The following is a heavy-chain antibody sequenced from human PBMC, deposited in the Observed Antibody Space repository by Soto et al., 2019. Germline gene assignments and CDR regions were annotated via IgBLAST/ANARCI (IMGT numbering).Heavy chain of an antibody. J-gene: IGHJ4*02. Sequence: QVQLVQSGAEVKKPGSSVKVSCKASGGTFSSYAISWVRQAPGQGLEWMGGIIPIFGTANYAQKFQGRVTITADESTSTAYMELSSLRSEDTAVYYCASTTEYYYYDSSGYGYWGQGTLVTVSS. CDR3: ASTTEYYYYDSSGYGY. V-gene: IGHV1-69*12. D-gene: IGHD3-22*01. CDR2: IIPIFGTA. CDR1: GGTFSSYA.